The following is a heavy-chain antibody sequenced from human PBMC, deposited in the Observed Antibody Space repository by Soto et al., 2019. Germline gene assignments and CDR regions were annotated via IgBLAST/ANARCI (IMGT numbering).Heavy chain of an antibody. J-gene: IGHJ3*01. CDR1: GFSFSTPGMR. CDR2: IDWDDDK. V-gene: IGHV2-70*04. Sequence: SGPTLVNPTQTLTLTCTFSGFSFSTPGMRVNWIRQPPGKALEWLARIDWDDDKLYTTSLKTRLTISKDTSKNQVVLTMNNMDPVDTATYYCARSQGRRGGAPGGELGSWGQGTMVT. D-gene: IGHD2-21*01. CDR3: ARSQGRRGGAPGGELGS.